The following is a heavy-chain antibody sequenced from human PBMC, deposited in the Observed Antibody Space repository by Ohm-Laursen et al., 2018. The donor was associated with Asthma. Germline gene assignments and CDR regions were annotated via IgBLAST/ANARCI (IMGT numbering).Heavy chain of an antibody. CDR3: ARDVMEWYLPAFDF. D-gene: IGHD3-3*01. CDR1: GFTFSHYN. V-gene: IGHV3-30-3*01. J-gene: IGHJ4*02. Sequence: SLRLSCAASGFTFSHYNMNWVRQAPGKGLEWVAVGGSYYDGGLKYYADSVNGRFTVSRDDSKNTLYLQMNSLRPDDTAVYYCARDVMEWYLPAFDFWGQGTLVTVSS. CDR2: GGSYYDGGLK.